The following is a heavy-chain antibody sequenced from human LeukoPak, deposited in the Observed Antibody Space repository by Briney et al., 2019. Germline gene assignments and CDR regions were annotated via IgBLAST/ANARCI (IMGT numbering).Heavy chain of an antibody. Sequence: SETLSLTCTVSGGSISSGGYYWSWIRQHPGKGLEWIGYIYYSGSTYCNPSLKSRVTISVDTSKSQFSLKLSSVTAADTAVYYCARVMGSGWTGFDYWGQGTLVTVSS. CDR2: IYYSGST. J-gene: IGHJ4*02. V-gene: IGHV4-31*03. CDR3: ARVMGSGWTGFDY. D-gene: IGHD6-19*01. CDR1: GGSISSGGYY.